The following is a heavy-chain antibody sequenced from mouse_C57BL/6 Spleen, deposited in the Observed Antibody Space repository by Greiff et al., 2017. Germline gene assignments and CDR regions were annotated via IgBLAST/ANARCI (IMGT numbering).Heavy chain of an antibody. CDR1: GFTFSSYA. J-gene: IGHJ2*01. V-gene: IGHV5-9-1*02. D-gene: IGHD1-1*01. Sequence: EVQRVESGEGLVKPGGSLKLSCAASGFTFSSYAMSWVRQTPEKRLEWVAYISSGGDYIYYADTVKGRFTISRDNARNTLYLQMRILKSEDTAMYYCTRGTTVVAWYFDYWGQGTTLTVSS. CDR2: ISSGGDYI. CDR3: TRGTTVVAWYFDY.